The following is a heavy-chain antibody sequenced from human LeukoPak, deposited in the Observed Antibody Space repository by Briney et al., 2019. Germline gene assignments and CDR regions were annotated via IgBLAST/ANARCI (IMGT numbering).Heavy chain of an antibody. Sequence: GASVKVSCKASGYTFTSYYMHWVRQAPGQGLEWMGIINPSGGSTSYAQKFQGRVTMTRDTSTSTVYMELSSLRSEDTAVYYCARARPWGQLPKDYYYYYYMDVWGKGTTVTVSS. J-gene: IGHJ6*03. CDR1: GYTFTSYY. V-gene: IGHV1-46*01. CDR3: ARARPWGQLPKDYYYYYYMDV. CDR2: INPSGGST. D-gene: IGHD2-2*01.